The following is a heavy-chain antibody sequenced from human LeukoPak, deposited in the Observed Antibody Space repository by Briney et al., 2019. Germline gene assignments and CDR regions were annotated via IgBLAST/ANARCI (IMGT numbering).Heavy chain of an antibody. V-gene: IGHV1-24*01. Sequence: ASVKVSCKVSGYTLTELSMHWVRQAPGKGLEWMGGFDPEDGETIYAQKFQGRVTMTEDTSTDTAYMELSSLRSEDTAVYYCATTPTEDFWSGYYPFDYWGQGTLVTVSS. D-gene: IGHD3-3*01. CDR2: FDPEDGET. CDR3: ATTPTEDFWSGYYPFDY. CDR1: GYTLTELS. J-gene: IGHJ4*02.